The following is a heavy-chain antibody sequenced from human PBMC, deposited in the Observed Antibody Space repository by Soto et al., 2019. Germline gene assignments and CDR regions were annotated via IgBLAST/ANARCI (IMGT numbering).Heavy chain of an antibody. CDR1: GFTFSSYA. CDR2: ISGSGGST. J-gene: IGHJ3*02. CDR3: KLVDIVVVVAATPDAFDI. V-gene: IGHV3-23*01. D-gene: IGHD2-15*01. Sequence: GGSLRLSCAASGFTFSSYAMSWVRQAPGKGLEWVSAISGSGGSTYYADSVKGRFTISRDNSKNTLYLQMNSLRAEDTAVYYCKLVDIVVVVAATPDAFDIWGQGTMVTVSS.